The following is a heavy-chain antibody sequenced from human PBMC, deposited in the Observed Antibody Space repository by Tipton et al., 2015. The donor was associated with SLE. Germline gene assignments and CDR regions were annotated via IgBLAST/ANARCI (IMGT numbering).Heavy chain of an antibody. D-gene: IGHD1-26*01. CDR1: GGSIRFYY. CDR2: MYYSGIT. CDR3: ARGTPLMEWERNYFDP. J-gene: IGHJ5*02. V-gene: IGHV4-59*01. Sequence: TLSLTCSVSGGSIRFYYWSWIRQTPGKGLEWIGYMYYSGITNYNPFLYGRVSISVDTSRNQFSLKMNSVTAADTAMYYCARGTPLMEWERNYFDPWGQGTLVTVSS.